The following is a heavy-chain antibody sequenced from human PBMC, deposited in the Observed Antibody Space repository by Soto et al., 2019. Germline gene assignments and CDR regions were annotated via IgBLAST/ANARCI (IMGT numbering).Heavy chain of an antibody. CDR3: ARLIVFSRPDCSGGSCYSGGNWFDP. CDR1: GYSFTSYW. J-gene: IGHJ5*02. V-gene: IGHV5-51*01. Sequence: PGESLKISCKGSGYSFTSYWIGWVRQMPGKGLEWMGIIYPGDSDTRYSPSFQGQVTISADKSISTAYLQWSSLKASDTAMYYCARLIVFSRPDCSGGSCYSGGNWFDPWGQGTLVTVSS. CDR2: IYPGDSDT. D-gene: IGHD2-15*01.